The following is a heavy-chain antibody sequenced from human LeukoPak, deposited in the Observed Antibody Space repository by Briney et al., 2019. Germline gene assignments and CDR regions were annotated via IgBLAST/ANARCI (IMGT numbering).Heavy chain of an antibody. Sequence: SETLSLTCTASGGSISSSHNYWAWIRQPPGKGLEWIGNIDYSGSTYYNPSLKSRVTISIDTSKSHFSLKLSSVTAADTAVYYCARQSGSHWFVPSIDYWGQGTLVTVSS. CDR1: GGSISSSHNY. D-gene: IGHD1-26*01. CDR2: IDYSGST. CDR3: ARQSGSHWFVPSIDY. J-gene: IGHJ4*02. V-gene: IGHV4-39*01.